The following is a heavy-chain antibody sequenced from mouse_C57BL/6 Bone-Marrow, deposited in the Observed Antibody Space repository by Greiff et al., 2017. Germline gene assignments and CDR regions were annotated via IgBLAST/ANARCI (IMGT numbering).Heavy chain of an antibody. Sequence: QVQLQQSGPELVKPGASVKISCKASGYAFSSSWMNWVKQRPGKGLEWIGRIYPGDGDTNYNGKFKGKATLTADKSSSTAYMQLSSLTSEDSAVYFCARAPIYYDGSRYFDVWGTGTTVTVSS. D-gene: IGHD1-1*01. CDR3: ARAPIYYDGSRYFDV. J-gene: IGHJ1*03. V-gene: IGHV1-82*01. CDR1: GYAFSSSW. CDR2: IYPGDGDT.